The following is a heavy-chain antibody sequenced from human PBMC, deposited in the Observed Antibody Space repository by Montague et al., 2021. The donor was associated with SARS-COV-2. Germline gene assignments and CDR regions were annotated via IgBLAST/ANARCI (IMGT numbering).Heavy chain of an antibody. D-gene: IGHD6-13*01. CDR3: ARDVGWYSSSWFDY. J-gene: IGHJ4*02. Sequence: TLSLTCAVYGGSFSGYYWSWIRQPPGKGLEWIGEINQSGSTYYNPSLKSRVTISVDTSKNQFSLKLSSVTAADTAVYYCARDVGWYSSSWFDYWGQGTLVTVSS. V-gene: IGHV4-34*09. CDR1: GGSFSGYY. CDR2: INQSGST.